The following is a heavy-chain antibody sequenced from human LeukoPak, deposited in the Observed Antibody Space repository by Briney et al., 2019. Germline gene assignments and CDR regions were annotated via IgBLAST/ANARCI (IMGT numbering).Heavy chain of an antibody. J-gene: IGHJ5*02. D-gene: IGHD6-25*01. CDR2: INWSGIT. CDR3: AREGGDPPWLDP. CDR1: DGSITNYY. V-gene: IGHV4-4*07. Sequence: SETLSLTCTVSDGSITNYYWTWIRQSAGKGLEWIGHINWSGITNSNPSLKSRVTMSVNTSKNQFSLNLTSLTAADTAVYFCAREGGDPPWLDPWGPGKLVTVSS.